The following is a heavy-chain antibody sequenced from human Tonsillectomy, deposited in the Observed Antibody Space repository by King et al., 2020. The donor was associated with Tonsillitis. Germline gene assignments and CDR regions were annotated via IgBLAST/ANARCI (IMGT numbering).Heavy chain of an antibody. CDR2: ISAYNGNT. CDR1: GYTFTSYG. Sequence: QLVQSGAEVKKPGASVKVSCKASGYTFTSYGISWVRQAPGQGLEWMGWISAYNGNTNYAQQLQGRVTMTTDTSTSTAYMELRSLRSDETAVYYCARAQSPTPSHHRWFGELANWFDPWGQGTLVTVSS. CDR3: ARAQSPTPSHHRWFGELANWFDP. D-gene: IGHD3-10*01. J-gene: IGHJ5*02. V-gene: IGHV1-18*01.